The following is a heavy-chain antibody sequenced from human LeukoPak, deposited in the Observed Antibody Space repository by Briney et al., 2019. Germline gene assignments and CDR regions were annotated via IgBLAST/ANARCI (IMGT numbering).Heavy chain of an antibody. V-gene: IGHV4-39*01. CDR3: ARGPFAPDV. Sequence: PSETLSLTCTVSGDSISSSNCYWSWIRQPPGKGLEWIGSIYYSGSTYYNSSLKSRVTISVDTSQNQFSLKLTSVTAADTAVYYCARGPFAPDVWGQGTTVTVSS. CDR2: IYYSGST. CDR1: GDSISSSNCY. J-gene: IGHJ6*02.